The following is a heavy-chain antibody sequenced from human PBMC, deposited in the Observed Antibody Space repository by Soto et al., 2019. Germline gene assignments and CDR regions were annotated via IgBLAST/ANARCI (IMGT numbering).Heavy chain of an antibody. D-gene: IGHD3-22*01. CDR3: ARDPDGYDSSGYLID. CDR1: GYTFTSYY. V-gene: IGHV1-46*01. Sequence: QVQLVQSGAEVKKPGASVKVSCKASGYTFTSYYMHWVRQAPGQGLEWMGIINPSGGSTSYAQKFQGRVTMTRDTSTSTVYMELSSLRSEDTAVYYCARDPDGYDSSGYLIDWGQGTLVTVSS. CDR2: INPSGGST. J-gene: IGHJ4*02.